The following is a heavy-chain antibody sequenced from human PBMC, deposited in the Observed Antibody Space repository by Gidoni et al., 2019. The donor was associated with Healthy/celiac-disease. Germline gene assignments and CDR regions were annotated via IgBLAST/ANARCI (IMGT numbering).Heavy chain of an antibody. J-gene: IGHJ6*02. CDR2: IYTSGST. CDR1: GGSISSYY. D-gene: IGHD1-26*01. V-gene: IGHV4-4*07. CDR3: ASMSTIPYYYYYGMDV. Sequence: QVQLQESGPGLVKPSATLSLTCPVSGGSISSYYWSWIRQPAGKGLEWIGRIYTSGSTNYNPSLKSRVTMSVDTSKNQFSLKLSSVTAADTAVYYCASMSTIPYYYYYGMDVWGQGTTVTVSS.